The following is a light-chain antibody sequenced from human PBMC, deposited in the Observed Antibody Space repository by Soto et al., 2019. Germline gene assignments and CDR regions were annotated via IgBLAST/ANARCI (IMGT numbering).Light chain of an antibody. Sequence: DIVMTQSPDSLAVSLGERATINCKSSQSVLYSSNNKNYLAWYQQKPGQPPNLLIYWASTRESGVPDRFSGSGSGTDFSLTISSLQAEDVAVYSCQQYYSTPWTFGQGTKVEIK. CDR1: QSVLYSSNNKNY. CDR3: QQYYSTPWT. V-gene: IGKV4-1*01. J-gene: IGKJ1*01. CDR2: WAS.